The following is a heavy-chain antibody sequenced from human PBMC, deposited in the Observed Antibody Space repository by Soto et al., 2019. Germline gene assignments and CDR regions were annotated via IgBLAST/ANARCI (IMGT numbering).Heavy chain of an antibody. CDR1: GGTFSSYA. J-gene: IGHJ4*02. CDR2: IIPIFGTA. D-gene: IGHD4-17*01. Sequence: SVKVSCKASGGTFSSYAISWVRQAPGQGLEWMGGIIPIFGTANYAQKFQGRVTVTADEPTSTAYMKLRSLRSDDTAVYYCATGYDYGDWNDYWGQGTLVTVSS. CDR3: ATGYDYGDWNDY. V-gene: IGHV1-69*13.